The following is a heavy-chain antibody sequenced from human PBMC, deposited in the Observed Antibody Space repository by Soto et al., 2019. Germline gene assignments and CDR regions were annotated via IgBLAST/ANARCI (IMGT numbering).Heavy chain of an antibody. D-gene: IGHD2-2*01. CDR3: GRGLSSNYPY. J-gene: IGHJ4*02. V-gene: IGHV3-48*03. CDR1: GFTFSNYE. CDR2: ISSSGNTR. Sequence: EEQLVESGGGLVQPGGSLRLSCTVSGFTFSNYEMNWVRQTPGKGLEWISYISSSGNTRYYADSVKGRFTISRDNAKNSLYLQMDYLRAGDTAGYYCGRGLSSNYPYWGPGTLVTVSS.